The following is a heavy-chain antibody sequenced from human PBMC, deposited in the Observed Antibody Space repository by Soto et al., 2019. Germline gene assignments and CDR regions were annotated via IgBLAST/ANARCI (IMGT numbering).Heavy chain of an antibody. CDR1: GFTFISYA. V-gene: IGHV3-23*01. J-gene: IGHJ4*02. Sequence: PVGSLRLSCAASGFTFISYAMSWVRQAPGKGLEWVSTISGSAITTYYADSVKGRFTISRDNSKNTLFLQMNSLRGEDTAVYYCAKELVAVAGSDYWGQGTLVTVSS. CDR3: AKELVAVAGSDY. CDR2: ISGSAITT. D-gene: IGHD6-19*01.